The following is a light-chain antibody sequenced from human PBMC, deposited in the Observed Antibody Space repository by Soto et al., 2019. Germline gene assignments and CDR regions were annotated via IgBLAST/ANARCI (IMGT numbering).Light chain of an antibody. Sequence: QSVLTQSPSASVTPGQRVTISCYGSSSNIGSYPVYWYQQLPGTAPKLLINSDDQRPSGVPDRFSASRSGTSASLAISGLRSEDEADYYCAAWDASLSGHVFGAGTKVTVL. J-gene: IGLJ1*01. CDR1: SSNIGSYP. V-gene: IGLV1-47*02. CDR2: SDD. CDR3: AAWDASLSGHV.